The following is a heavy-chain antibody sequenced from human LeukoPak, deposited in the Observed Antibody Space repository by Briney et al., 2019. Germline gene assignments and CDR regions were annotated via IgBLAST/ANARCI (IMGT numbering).Heavy chain of an antibody. CDR1: GYSISSGYY. V-gene: IGHV4-38-2*01. CDR2: IYHSGST. CDR3: ARRSSTDYYYYYYMDV. D-gene: IGHD2-2*01. J-gene: IGHJ6*03. Sequence: PSETLSLTCAVSGYSISSGYYWGWIRQPPGKGLEWIGSIYHSGSTYYNPSLKSRVTISVDTSKNQFSLKLSSVTAADTAVYYCARRSSTDYYYYYYMDVWGKGTTVTVTS.